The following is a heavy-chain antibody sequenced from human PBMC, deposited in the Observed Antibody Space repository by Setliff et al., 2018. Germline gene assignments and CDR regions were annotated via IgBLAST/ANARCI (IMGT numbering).Heavy chain of an antibody. CDR2: IIPVFRTA. D-gene: IGHD3-10*01. Sequence: SVKVSCKASGGTFRSDGFNWVRQAPGQGFEWMGRIIPVFRTAKYAQKFQGRVTITADESTRTAYMELSSVRFEDTAVYYCATTAITTVQGGAFDIWGQGTMVTVSS. J-gene: IGHJ3*02. CDR3: ATTAITTVQGGAFDI. V-gene: IGHV1-69*13. CDR1: GGTFRSDG.